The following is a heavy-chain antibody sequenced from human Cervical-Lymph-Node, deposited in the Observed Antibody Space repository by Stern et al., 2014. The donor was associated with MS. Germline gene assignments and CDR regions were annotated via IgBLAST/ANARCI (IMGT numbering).Heavy chain of an antibody. CDR2: LYHSGST. Sequence: QVQLQESGPGLVKPSQTLSLTCTVSGGSISSGGYFWSWIRQHPGKGLEWIGFLYHSGSTYYSPSLKSRVTISVDTSKNQFSLNLNSVTAADTAVYYCARKGAIVPAAIENWFDSWGQGILVTVSS. D-gene: IGHD2-2*01. CDR1: GGSISSGGYF. CDR3: ARKGAIVPAAIENWFDS. V-gene: IGHV4-31*03. J-gene: IGHJ5*01.